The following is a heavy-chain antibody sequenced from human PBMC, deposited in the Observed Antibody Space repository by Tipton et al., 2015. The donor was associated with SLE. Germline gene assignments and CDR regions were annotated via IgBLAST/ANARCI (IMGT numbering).Heavy chain of an antibody. CDR2: IYYSGSV. Sequence: TLSLTCTVSGGSISSYYWSWIRQSPGKGLEWIGNIYYSGSVNYNPSLNGRVSISVDTSKNQFSLRLNSVTAADTALYYCARSIAARLDYWGQGTPVTVSS. V-gene: IGHV4-59*01. J-gene: IGHJ4*02. D-gene: IGHD6-6*01. CDR3: ARSIAARLDY. CDR1: GGSISSYY.